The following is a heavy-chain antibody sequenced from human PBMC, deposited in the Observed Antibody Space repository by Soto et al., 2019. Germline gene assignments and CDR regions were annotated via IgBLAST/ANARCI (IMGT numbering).Heavy chain of an antibody. D-gene: IGHD6-19*01. V-gene: IGHV3-74*01. CDR1: GFIFSSSW. CDR3: ARVAVVTRGIDY. Sequence: EVQLVESGGGLVQPGGSLRLSCVASGFIFSSSWIHWVRQAPGKGLVWVSRVSENGRVTNYADSVKGRFTISRDNAKNTVYLQMNSLRVKDTAVYYCARVAVVTRGIDYWGQGTLVTVSS. J-gene: IGHJ4*02. CDR2: VSENGRVT.